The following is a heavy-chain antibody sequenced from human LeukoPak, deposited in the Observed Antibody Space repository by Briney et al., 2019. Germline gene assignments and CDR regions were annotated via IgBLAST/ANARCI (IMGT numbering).Heavy chain of an antibody. CDR3: AREGYYGSGSYYPDY. D-gene: IGHD3-10*01. CDR1: VGSTSSYY. Sequence: PETLSLTSTESVGSTSSYYWSWIRENPGGGLEWSGYIYYNYHTKYNPSLKSRVTISVDTSKNQFSLKLSSVTAADTAVYYCAREGYYGSGSYYPDYWGQGTLVTVSS. J-gene: IGHJ4*02. CDR2: IYYNYHT. V-gene: IGHV4-59*01.